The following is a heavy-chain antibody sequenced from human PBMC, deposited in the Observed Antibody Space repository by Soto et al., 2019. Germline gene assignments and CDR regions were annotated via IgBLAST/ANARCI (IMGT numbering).Heavy chain of an antibody. J-gene: IGHJ3*02. CDR1: GGTFSSSS. V-gene: IGHV1-69*14. D-gene: IGHD2-21*01. CDR3: ARGHDFGGNSDAFDI. CDR2: ILPFFGTA. Sequence: QVHLVQSGAEVKKPGSSVKVSCKASGGTFSSSSLNWVRQAPGQGFQWMGGILPFFGTADYAQSFQGRLTXXADKSTSTVYMELNSLKSDDTAVYFCARGHDFGGNSDAFDIWGQGTLVTVSP.